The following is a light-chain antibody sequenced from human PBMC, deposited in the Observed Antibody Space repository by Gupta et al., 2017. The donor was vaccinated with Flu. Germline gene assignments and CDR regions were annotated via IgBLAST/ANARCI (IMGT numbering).Light chain of an antibody. J-gene: IGKJ1*01. Sequence: DIQMTQSPSSLSASVGDRVTITCQASQDISNYLNWYQQKPGKAPKLLIYDASNLETGVPSRFSGSGSGTDFTFTISSLQPEDIATYYCQQDYNLSWTFGQGTKVEIK. CDR3: QQDYNLSWT. V-gene: IGKV1-33*01. CDR1: QDISNY. CDR2: DAS.